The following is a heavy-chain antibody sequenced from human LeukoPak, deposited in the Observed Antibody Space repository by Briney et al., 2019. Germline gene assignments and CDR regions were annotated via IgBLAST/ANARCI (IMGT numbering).Heavy chain of an antibody. CDR3: ARPIVGAAVGDY. D-gene: IGHD1-26*01. Sequence: GGSLRLSCAASGFTFSSYGMSWVGQAPGKGLEWVANIKQDGSEKYYVDSVKGRFTISRDNAKNSLYLQMNSLRAEDTAVYYCARPIVGAAVGDYWGRGTLVTVSS. CDR1: GFTFSSYG. CDR2: IKQDGSEK. J-gene: IGHJ4*02. V-gene: IGHV3-7*01.